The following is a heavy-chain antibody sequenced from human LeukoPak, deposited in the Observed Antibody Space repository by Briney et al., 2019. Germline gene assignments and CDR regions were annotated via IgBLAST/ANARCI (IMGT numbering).Heavy chain of an antibody. CDR2: INGPSDTI. J-gene: IGHJ4*02. V-gene: IGHV3-48*04. CDR1: GFIFSSYS. Sequence: GGSLRLSCAAPGFIFSSYSMSWVRQAPGKGLEWVSYINGPSDTIYYADSVKGRFSISRDNAKYSVYLQMSSLRAEDTAVYYCTTYGRDGYRGYFWGQGALVTVSS. CDR3: TTYGRDGYRGYF. D-gene: IGHD5-24*01.